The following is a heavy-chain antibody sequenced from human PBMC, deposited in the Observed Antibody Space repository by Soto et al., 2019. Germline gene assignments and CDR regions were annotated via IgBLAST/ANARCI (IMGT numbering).Heavy chain of an antibody. J-gene: IGHJ6*03. CDR3: YTVFSLGPSQYMGV. CDR1: GLTFSTFW. Sequence: GGSLRLSCAASGLTFSTFWMNWVRQAPGKGLEWVANIKEDGSEKYYVDSVKGRFTISRDNAKNSLYLQMNSLRAEDTAVYYCYTVFSLGPSQYMGVWGKGTTVTVSS. CDR2: IKEDGSEK. V-gene: IGHV3-7*01. D-gene: IGHD4-4*01.